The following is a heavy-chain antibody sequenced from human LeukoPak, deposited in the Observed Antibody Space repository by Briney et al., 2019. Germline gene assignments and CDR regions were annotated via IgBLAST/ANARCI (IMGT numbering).Heavy chain of an antibody. V-gene: IGHV1-2*02. D-gene: IGHD6-13*01. J-gene: IGHJ4*02. CDR3: ARDGAGSSWYGRRLDY. CDR1: GYTFTGYY. CDR2: INLNSGGT. Sequence: ASVKVSCNTSGYTFTGYYMHWVRQAPGQGLEWMGSINLNSGGTNYAQRFQGRVTMTRDTSISTAYMELSRLRSDDTAVYYCARDGAGSSWYGRRLDYWGQGTLVTVSS.